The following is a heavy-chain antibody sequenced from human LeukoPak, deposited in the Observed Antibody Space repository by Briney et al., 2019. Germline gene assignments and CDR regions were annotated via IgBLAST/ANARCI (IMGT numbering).Heavy chain of an antibody. Sequence: GESLKLSCAASGFTFNTYSMIWVRQAPGKGLEWVSYITGSGNTINYADSVKGRFTISRDNAKNSLYLQMNSLRAEDTAVYYCAELGITMIGGVWGKGTTVTISS. V-gene: IGHV3-48*04. CDR1: GFTFNTYS. CDR2: ITGSGNTI. D-gene: IGHD3-10*02. J-gene: IGHJ6*04. CDR3: AELGITMIGGV.